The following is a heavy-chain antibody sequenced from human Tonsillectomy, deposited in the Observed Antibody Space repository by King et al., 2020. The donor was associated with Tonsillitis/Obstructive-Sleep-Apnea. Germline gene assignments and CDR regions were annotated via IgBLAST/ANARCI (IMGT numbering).Heavy chain of an antibody. J-gene: IGHJ4*02. V-gene: IGHV3-74*01. CDR2: INSDGSNT. D-gene: IGHD6-19*01. CDR3: ARGSSDWYGIDY. Sequence: VQLVESGGGLVQPGGSLRLSCGASRFTFSSYWMHWVRQVPGKGLVWVSRINSDGSNTGYEDSVKGRFTISRDNAENTLYLQMNSLRAEDTAVYYCARGSSDWYGIDYWGQGTLFTVSS. CDR1: RFTFSSYW.